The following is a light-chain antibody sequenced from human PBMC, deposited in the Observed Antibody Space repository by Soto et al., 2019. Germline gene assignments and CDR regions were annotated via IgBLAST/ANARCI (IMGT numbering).Light chain of an antibody. V-gene: IGKV1-5*03. CDR1: QSISSW. CDR3: QQYNSYPYT. Sequence: DIQMTQSPSTLSASVGDRVTITCRASQSISSWLAWYQQKPGKAPKLLIYTTPSLESGVPSRFSGSGSGTEFTLTISSLQPDDFATYYCQQYNSYPYTFGQGTKLEIK. CDR2: TTP. J-gene: IGKJ2*01.